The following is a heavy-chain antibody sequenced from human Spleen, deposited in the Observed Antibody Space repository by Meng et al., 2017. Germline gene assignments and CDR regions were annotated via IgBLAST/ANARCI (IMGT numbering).Heavy chain of an antibody. CDR3: ARVTTVTQYFDY. CDR1: GGSISSGGYY. V-gene: IGHV4-31*01. D-gene: IGHD4-17*01. Sequence: VQLQGSGPGLVKPSQTLSLTCTVSGGSISSGGYYWSWIRQHPGKGLEWIGYIYYSGSTYYNPSLKSLVTISVDTSKNQFSLKLSSVTAADTAVYYCARVTTVTQYFDYWGQGTLVTVSS. J-gene: IGHJ4*02. CDR2: IYYSGST.